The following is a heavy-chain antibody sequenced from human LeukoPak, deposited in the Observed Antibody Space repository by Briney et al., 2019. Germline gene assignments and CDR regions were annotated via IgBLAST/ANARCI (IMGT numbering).Heavy chain of an antibody. D-gene: IGHD2-21*02. J-gene: IGHJ3*02. V-gene: IGHV4-59*01. CDR3: ARFKVVTENAFDI. CDR2: IYYSGST. Sequence: SETLSLTCTVSGGSISSYYWSWIRQPAGKGLEWIGYIYYSGSTNYNPSLKSRVTISVDTSKNQFSLKLSSVTAADTAVYYCARFKVVTENAFDIWGKGTMVTVSS. CDR1: GGSISSYY.